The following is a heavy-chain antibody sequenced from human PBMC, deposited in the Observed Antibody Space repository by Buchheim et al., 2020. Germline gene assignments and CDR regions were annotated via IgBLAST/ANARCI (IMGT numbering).Heavy chain of an antibody. J-gene: IGHJ4*02. CDR1: GFTFSSYG. D-gene: IGHD2-15*01. CDR3: AKNHKDL. CDR2: ISYDGSNK. V-gene: IGHV3-30*18. Sequence: QVQLVESGGGVVQPGRSLRLSCAASGFTFSSYGMHWVRQAPGKGLEWVAVISYDGSNKYYADSVKGRFTISRENSKYPLFLQMDSLGAEDTAVYYCAKNHKDLWGQGTL.